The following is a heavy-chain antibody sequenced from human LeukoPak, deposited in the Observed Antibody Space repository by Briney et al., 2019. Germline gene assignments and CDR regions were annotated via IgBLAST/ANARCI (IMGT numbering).Heavy chain of an antibody. CDR2: IRGAATT. J-gene: IGHJ6*03. CDR3: AKDCIVVVPAAMVSYYYYYYMDV. CDR1: GFNFNAYT. D-gene: IGHD2-2*01. Sequence: PGGSLRLACATSGFNFNAYTMHWVRQAPGKGLEWVSFIRGAATTNYADSVKGRFTISRDNSKNTLYLQMNSLRAEGTAVYYCAKDCIVVVPAAMVSYYYYYYMDVWGKGTTVTISS. V-gene: IGHV3-43*01.